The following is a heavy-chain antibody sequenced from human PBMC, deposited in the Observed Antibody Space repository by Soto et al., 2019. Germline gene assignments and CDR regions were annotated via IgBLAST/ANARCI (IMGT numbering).Heavy chain of an antibody. CDR1: GGSITGYY. CDR2: IYYSGST. J-gene: IGHJ4*02. D-gene: IGHD3-10*01. V-gene: IGHV4-59*01. CDR3: ARDFYGSGSNFDQ. Sequence: TSETLSLTCTVSGGSITGYYWSWIRQPPGKGLEWIGYIYYSGSTNYNPSLKSRVTISVDTSKNQFSLRLSSVTTADTAVYYCARDFYGSGSNFDQWGQGTLVTVSS.